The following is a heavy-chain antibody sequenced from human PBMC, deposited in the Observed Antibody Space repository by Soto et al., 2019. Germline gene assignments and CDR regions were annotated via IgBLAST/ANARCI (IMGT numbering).Heavy chain of an antibody. CDR1: GFTFSNYA. CDR3: AKKGLGSLTTYCNSGDCHYAFDI. Sequence: EVQLLESGGGLVQPGGSLRLSCAASGFTFSNYAMTWVRQAPGKGLEWVSTISGGGDGTFYADSVKGRFTISRDNSRNTVYLQMNSLMAVDTAVYYCAKKGLGSLTTYCNSGDCHYAFDIWGQGTMVTVSS. V-gene: IGHV3-23*01. CDR2: ISGGGDGT. J-gene: IGHJ3*02. D-gene: IGHD2-21*02.